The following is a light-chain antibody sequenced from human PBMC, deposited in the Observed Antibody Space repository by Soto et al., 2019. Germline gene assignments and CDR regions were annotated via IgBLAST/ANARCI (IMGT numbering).Light chain of an antibody. V-gene: IGKV1-5*03. CDR3: QQYNSYSPYT. J-gene: IGKJ2*01. CDR2: KAS. Sequence: DIQMTQSPSTLSASVGDRVTITCRASQSISSWLAWYQQKPGKAPKLLIYKASSLESGVPSRFSGSGSGTEFTLTISSLQPDDFATDYCQQYNSYSPYTFGQGPKLEIK. CDR1: QSISSW.